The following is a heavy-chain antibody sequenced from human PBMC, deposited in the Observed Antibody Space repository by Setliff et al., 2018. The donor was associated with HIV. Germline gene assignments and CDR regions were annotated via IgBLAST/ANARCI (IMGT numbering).Heavy chain of an antibody. Sequence: LSLTCTVSGGSISSGSYYWNWIRQPAGKGLEWIGRIYTSGSTNYNPSLKSRVTISVDTSGNQFSLKLSSVTAADTAVYYCARSYYYDSSGYSSRYWFDPWGQGTLVTVSS. D-gene: IGHD3-22*01. CDR1: GGSISSGSYY. CDR3: ARSYYYDSSGYSSRYWFDP. J-gene: IGHJ5*02. V-gene: IGHV4-61*02. CDR2: IYTSGST.